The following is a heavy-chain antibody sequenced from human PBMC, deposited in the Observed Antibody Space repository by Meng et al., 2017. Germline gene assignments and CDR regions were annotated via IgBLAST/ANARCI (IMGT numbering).Heavy chain of an antibody. CDR2: IYYSGST. J-gene: IGHJ5*02. CDR3: AREGGYCSGGSCYSIMHNWFDP. D-gene: IGHD2-15*01. V-gene: IGHV4-31*03. Sequence: QVPVHEARPTLVNPSQTLSLTCTVSGGSISSGGYYWSWIRQHPGKGLEWIGYIYYSGSTYYNPSLKSRVTISVDTSKNQFSPKLSSVTAADTAVYYCAREGGYCSGGSCYSIMHNWFDPWGQGTLVTVSS. CDR1: GGSISSGGYY.